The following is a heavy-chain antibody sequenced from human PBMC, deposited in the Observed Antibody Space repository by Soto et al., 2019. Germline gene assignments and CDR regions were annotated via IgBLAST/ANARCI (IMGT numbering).Heavy chain of an antibody. CDR3: ARDERGYEAPMDY. Sequence: QVQLVQSGAEVKKPGASVKVSCKASGYTFTGYYMHWVRQAPGQGLEWMGWINPNSGGTNYAQKFQGWVTMTRDPSISTPYYQQSALKSDDPGVYYCARDERGYEAPMDYWGQGSLDTDYS. V-gene: IGHV1-2*04. D-gene: IGHD1-1*01. J-gene: IGHJ4*02. CDR1: GYTFTGYY. CDR2: INPNSGGT.